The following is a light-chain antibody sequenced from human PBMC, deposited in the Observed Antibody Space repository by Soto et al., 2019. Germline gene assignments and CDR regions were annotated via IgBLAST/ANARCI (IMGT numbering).Light chain of an antibody. CDR3: QQYNGT. J-gene: IGKJ2*02. CDR1: QFIGTW. V-gene: IGKV1-5*03. CDR2: KAS. Sequence: DIQMTQSPSTLSASVGDRVTITCRTSQFIGTWLAWYQQKPGKAPKLLIYKASSLESGVPSRFSGSGSGTEFTLTISSLQPDYFGIYYCQQYNGTFGQGTKLEIK.